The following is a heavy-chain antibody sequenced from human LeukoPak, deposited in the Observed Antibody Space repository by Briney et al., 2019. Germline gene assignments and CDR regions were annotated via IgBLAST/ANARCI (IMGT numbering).Heavy chain of an antibody. CDR2: ISYDGSNK. D-gene: IGHD3-10*01. J-gene: IGHJ4*02. V-gene: IGHV3-30*18. CDR1: GFTFSSYG. CDR3: AKDHLVQGWFWEFQFDY. Sequence: PGGSLRLSCAASGFTFSSYGMHWVRQAPGKGLEWVAVISYDGSNKYYADSVKGRFTISRDNSKNTLYLQMNSLRAEDTAVYYCAKDHLVQGWFWEFQFDYWGQGTLVTVSS.